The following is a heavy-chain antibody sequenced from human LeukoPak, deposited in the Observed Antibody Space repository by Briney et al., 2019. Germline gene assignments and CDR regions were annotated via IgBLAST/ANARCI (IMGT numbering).Heavy chain of an antibody. CDR2: IIPILGIA. Sequence: SVKVSCKASGGTFSSYAISWVRQAPGQGLEWMGRIIPILGIANYAQKFQGRVTITADKSTSTAYMELSSLRSEDTAVYYCARYDFWSGTISPWGQGTLVTVSS. V-gene: IGHV1-69*04. CDR3: ARYDFWSGTISP. J-gene: IGHJ5*02. D-gene: IGHD3-3*01. CDR1: GGTFSSYA.